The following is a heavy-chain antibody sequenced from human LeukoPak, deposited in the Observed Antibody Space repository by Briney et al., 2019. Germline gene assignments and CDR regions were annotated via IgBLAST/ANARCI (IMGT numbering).Heavy chain of an antibody. CDR2: ISGNTGAT. CDR1: GFTFKNFV. J-gene: IGHJ6*02. D-gene: IGHD5-18*01. Sequence: PGGSLRLSCAASGFTFKNFVMTWVRQAPGQGLDWVSAISGNTGATYYADSVKGRFTISRVNSKNTLYLQMNSLRSDDTAVYYCARDFPPHLIQTYGMDVWGQGTTVTVSS. CDR3: ARDFPPHLIQTYGMDV. V-gene: IGHV3-23*01.